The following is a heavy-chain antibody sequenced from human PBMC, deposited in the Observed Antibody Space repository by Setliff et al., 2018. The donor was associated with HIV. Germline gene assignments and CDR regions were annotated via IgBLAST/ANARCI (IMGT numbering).Heavy chain of an antibody. CDR1: GGSFRSSRYY. Sequence: PSETLSLTCTVSGGSFRSSRYYWSWIRQPAGKGLEWIGHIHTSGSSSHNPSLKSRVIISLDTSKNQISLKLSSVTSADTAVYYCARAPGYYDSSGHIDYWGQGTLVTVSS. V-gene: IGHV4-61*09. J-gene: IGHJ4*02. CDR3: ARAPGYYDSSGHIDY. CDR2: IHTSGSS. D-gene: IGHD3-22*01.